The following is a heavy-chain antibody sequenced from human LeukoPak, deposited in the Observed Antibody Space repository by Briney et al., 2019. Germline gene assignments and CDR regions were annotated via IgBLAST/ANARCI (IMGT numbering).Heavy chain of an antibody. CDR1: GYTFTSYG. CDR2: ISAYNGNT. CDR3: AKVYSYGGVDAFDI. V-gene: IGHV1-18*01. D-gene: IGHD5-18*01. Sequence: ASVKVSCKASGYTFTSYGISWVRQAPGQGLEWMGWISAYNGNTNYAQKLQGRVTMTTDTSTSTAYMELRSLRSDDTAVYYCAKVYSYGGVDAFDIWGQGTMVTVSS. J-gene: IGHJ3*02.